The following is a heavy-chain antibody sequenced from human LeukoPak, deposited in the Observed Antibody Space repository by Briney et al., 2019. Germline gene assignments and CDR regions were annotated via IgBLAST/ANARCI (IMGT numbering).Heavy chain of an antibody. CDR3: ASSPLLAVAGTPAGGWFDP. CDR1: GGTFSSYA. J-gene: IGHJ5*02. CDR2: IIPIFGTA. V-gene: IGHV1-69*05. D-gene: IGHD6-19*01. Sequence: ASVKVSCKASGGTFSSYAISWVRQAPGQGLEWMGGIIPIFGTANYAQKFQGRVTITTDESTSPAYMELSSLRSEDTAVYYCASSPLLAVAGTPAGGWFDPWGQGTLVTVSS.